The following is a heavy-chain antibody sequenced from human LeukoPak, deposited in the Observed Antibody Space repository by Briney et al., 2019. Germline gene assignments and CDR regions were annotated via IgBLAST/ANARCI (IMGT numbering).Heavy chain of an antibody. CDR1: GFTFSSYA. CDR2: ISKDGSTT. J-gene: IGHJ4*02. CDR3: ARGASSGYRIDY. Sequence: PGGSLRLSCAASGFTFSSYAMSWVRQAPGKGLEWVSRISKDGSTTNYADSVKGRFTISRDNAKNTLYLQMNSLTAEDTALYYCARGASSGYRIDYWGQGTLVTVSS. D-gene: IGHD5-18*01. V-gene: IGHV3-74*01.